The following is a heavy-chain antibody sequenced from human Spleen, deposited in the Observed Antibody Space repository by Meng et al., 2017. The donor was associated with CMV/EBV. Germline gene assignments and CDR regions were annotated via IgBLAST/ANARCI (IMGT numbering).Heavy chain of an antibody. Sequence: ASVKVSCKASGYPFTSFYIHWVRQAPGQGLEWMGSINPNSDGADYAQSFQGRVTMTRDTSISTAYMELRRLRSDDTAVYYCAKGMEDFVVEPPTIWVDPWGQGTLVTVSS. CDR1: GYPFTSFY. J-gene: IGHJ5*02. CDR2: INPNSDGA. CDR3: AKGMEDFVVEPPTIWVDP. D-gene: IGHD1-14*01. V-gene: IGHV1-2*02.